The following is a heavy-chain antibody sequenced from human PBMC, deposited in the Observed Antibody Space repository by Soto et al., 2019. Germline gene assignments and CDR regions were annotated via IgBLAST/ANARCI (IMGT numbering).Heavy chain of an antibody. Sequence: ASVKVSCKASGYTFTSYGISWVRQAPGQGLEWMGWISAYNGNTNYAQKLQGRVTMTTDTSTSTAYMELRSLRSDDTAVYYCARDGYCSGGSCYGLVNEWFDPWGQGTLVTVSS. J-gene: IGHJ5*02. V-gene: IGHV1-18*01. D-gene: IGHD2-15*01. CDR1: GYTFTSYG. CDR2: ISAYNGNT. CDR3: ARDGYCSGGSCYGLVNEWFDP.